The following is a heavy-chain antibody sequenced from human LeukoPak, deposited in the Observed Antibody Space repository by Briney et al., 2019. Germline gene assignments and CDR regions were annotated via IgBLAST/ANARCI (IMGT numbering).Heavy chain of an antibody. CDR2: IKQDGSEK. V-gene: IGHV3-7*01. CDR1: GFTFSSYW. J-gene: IGHJ4*02. D-gene: IGHD3-3*01. Sequence: PGGSLRLSCAASGFTFSSYWMSWVRQAPGKGLEWVANIKQDGSEKYYVDSVKGRFTISRDNAKNSLYLQMNSLRAEDTAVYYCARDQDYVFWSGYYPVDYWGQGTLVTVSS. CDR3: ARDQDYVFWSGYYPVDY.